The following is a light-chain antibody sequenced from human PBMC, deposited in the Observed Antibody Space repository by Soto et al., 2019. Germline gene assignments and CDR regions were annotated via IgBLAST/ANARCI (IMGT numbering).Light chain of an antibody. Sequence: SVLTQPPSVSGAPGQRVSTSCTGSTSNIGAPYDVHWYQHLPGTAPKLLIYGDNNRPSGVPDRFSGSKSGTSASLAITRLQAEDEADYYCQSYDISLHNYVFGTGTKVTVL. CDR2: GDN. CDR3: QSYDISLHNYV. CDR1: TSNIGAPYD. J-gene: IGLJ1*01. V-gene: IGLV1-40*01.